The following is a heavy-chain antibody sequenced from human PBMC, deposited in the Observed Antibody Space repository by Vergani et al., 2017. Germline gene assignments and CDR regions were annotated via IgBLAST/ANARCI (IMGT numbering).Heavy chain of an antibody. V-gene: IGHV3-23*04. CDR2: ISGSGGST. CDR3: AKVAWSSGWYRSWFDP. J-gene: IGHJ5*02. D-gene: IGHD6-19*01. Sequence: EVQLVESGGGLVQPGGSLRLSCAASGFTFSSYAMSWVRQAPGKGLEWVSAISGSGGSTYYADSVKGRFTISRDNSKNTLYLQMNSLRAEDTAVYYCAKVAWSSGWYRSWFDPWGQGTLVTVSS. CDR1: GFTFSSYA.